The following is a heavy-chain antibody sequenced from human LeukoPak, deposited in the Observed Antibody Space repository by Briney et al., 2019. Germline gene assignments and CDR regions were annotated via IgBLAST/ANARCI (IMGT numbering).Heavy chain of an antibody. CDR2: IYYSGST. CDR3: VRGDYYDSGGPYYFDY. CDR1: GVSISSYY. D-gene: IGHD3-22*01. Sequence: SETLSLTCTVSGVSISSYYWSWIRQPPGKGLEWIGYIYYSGSTNYNPSLKSRVSISVDTSKNQFSLKLSSVTAADTAVYYCVRGDYYDSGGPYYFDYWGQGTLVTVSS. J-gene: IGHJ4*02. V-gene: IGHV4-59*01.